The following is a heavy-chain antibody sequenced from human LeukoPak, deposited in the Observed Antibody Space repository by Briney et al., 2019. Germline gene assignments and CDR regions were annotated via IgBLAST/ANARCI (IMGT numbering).Heavy chain of an antibody. D-gene: IGHD6-19*01. V-gene: IGHV4-39*07. CDR2: IYYNGST. CDR1: GGSISSSSYY. Sequence: SETLSLTCTVSGGSISSSSYYWGWIRQPPGKGLEWIGSIYYNGSTYYNPSLKSRVTISVDTSKNQFSLKLSSVTAADTAVYYCARSASSSGWSNWFDPWGQGTLVTVSS. CDR3: ARSASSSGWSNWFDP. J-gene: IGHJ5*02.